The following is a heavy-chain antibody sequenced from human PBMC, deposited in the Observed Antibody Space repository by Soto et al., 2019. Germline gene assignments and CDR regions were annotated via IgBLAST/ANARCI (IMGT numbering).Heavy chain of an antibody. CDR2: ISSSSSYI. V-gene: IGHV3-21*01. D-gene: IGHD2-15*01. J-gene: IGHJ3*02. CDR1: GSTFSSYS. CDR3: ARDPIVVVVAAFDI. Sequence: GGSLRLSCAASGSTFSSYSMNWVRQAPGKGLEWVSSISSSSSYIYYADSVKGRFTISRDNAKNSLYLQMNSLRAEDTAVYYCARDPIVVVVAAFDIWGQGTMVTVSS.